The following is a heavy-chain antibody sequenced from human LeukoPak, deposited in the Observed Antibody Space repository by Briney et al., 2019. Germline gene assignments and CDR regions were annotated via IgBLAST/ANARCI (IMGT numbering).Heavy chain of an antibody. CDR1: GGSISSYY. Sequence: SETLSLTCTVSGGSISSYYWSWIRQPPGKGLEWIGEINHSGSTNYNPSLKSRVTISVDTSKNQFSLKLSSVTAADTAVYYCARELYDFWSGYYPTHYYYYGMDVWGQGTTVTVSS. V-gene: IGHV4-34*01. D-gene: IGHD3-3*01. J-gene: IGHJ6*02. CDR2: INHSGST. CDR3: ARELYDFWSGYYPTHYYYYGMDV.